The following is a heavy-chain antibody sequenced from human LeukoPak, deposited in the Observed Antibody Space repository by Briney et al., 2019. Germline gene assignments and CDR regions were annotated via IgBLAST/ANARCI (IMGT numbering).Heavy chain of an antibody. CDR3: ARAERYSSGCHLGN. CDR1: GGSFSGYY. J-gene: IGHJ4*02. D-gene: IGHD6-19*01. V-gene: IGHV4-34*01. CDR2: INHSGST. Sequence: SETLSLTCAVYGGSFSGYYWSWIRQPPGKGQEWIGEINHSGSTNYNPSLKSRVTISVDTSKNQFSLKLSSVTAADTAVYYCARAERYSSGCHLGNWGQGTLVTVSS.